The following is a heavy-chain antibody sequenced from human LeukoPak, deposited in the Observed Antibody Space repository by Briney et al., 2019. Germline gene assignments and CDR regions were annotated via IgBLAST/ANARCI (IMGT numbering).Heavy chain of an antibody. CDR3: ARGFTTDSYYFDY. CDR1: GFTVSAYA. CDR2: INSDGSNT. Sequence: GGSLRLSCAASGFTVSAYAMAWVRQAPGKGLVWVSRINSDGSNTGYADSVKGRFTISRDSAKNTLYLQMNSLRAEDTAVYYCARGFTTDSYYFDYWGQGTLVTVSS. J-gene: IGHJ4*02. D-gene: IGHD3-22*01. V-gene: IGHV3-74*01.